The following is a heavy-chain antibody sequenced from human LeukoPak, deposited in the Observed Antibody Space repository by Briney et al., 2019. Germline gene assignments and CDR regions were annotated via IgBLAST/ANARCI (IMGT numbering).Heavy chain of an antibody. V-gene: IGHV1-18*01. D-gene: IGHD2-2*02. J-gene: IGHJ6*03. CDR2: ISAYNGNT. CDR3: ARDIKSEIPPHYYYYYYMDV. CDR1: GYTFTSYG. Sequence: ASVKVSCKASGYTFTSYGISWVRQAPGQGLEWMGWISAYNGNTNYAQKLQGRVTMTTDTSTSTAYMELRSLRSGDTAVYYCARDIKSEIPPHYYYYYYMDVWGKGTTVTVSS.